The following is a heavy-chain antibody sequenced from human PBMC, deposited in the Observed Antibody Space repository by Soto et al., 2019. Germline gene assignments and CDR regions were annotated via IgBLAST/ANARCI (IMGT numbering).Heavy chain of an antibody. J-gene: IGHJ4*02. D-gene: IGHD5-12*01. CDR3: ARSSWLQQHDY. V-gene: IGHV3-21*01. CDR2: ITSGNSEA. CDR1: GFTFSSFD. Sequence: GGSLRLSCAASGFTFSSFDMNWVRQAPGKGLEWVSCITSGNSEAYYADSVKGRFTISRDNANNSLYLQMSSLRAEDTAIYYCARSSWLQQHDYWGQGTLVTVSS.